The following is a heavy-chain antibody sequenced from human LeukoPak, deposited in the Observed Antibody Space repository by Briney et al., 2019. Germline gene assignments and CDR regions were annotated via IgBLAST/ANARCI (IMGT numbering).Heavy chain of an antibody. J-gene: IGHJ5*02. CDR1: GFTFSSYA. CDR2: ISGSGGST. D-gene: IGHD4-17*01. CDR3: AKSNGGDDYGDYPS. V-gene: IGHV3-23*01. Sequence: GGSLRLSCAASGFTFSSYAMSWVRQAPGKGLEWVSAISGSGGSTYYADSVKGWFTISRDNSKNTLYLQMNSLRAEDTAVYYCAKSNGGDDYGDYPSWGQGTLVTVSS.